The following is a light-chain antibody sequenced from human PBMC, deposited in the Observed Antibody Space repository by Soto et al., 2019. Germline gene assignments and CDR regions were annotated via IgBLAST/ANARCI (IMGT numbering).Light chain of an antibody. CDR3: HQGHNWPLT. CDR1: QSINSE. CDR2: GAS. Sequence: EIVMTQSPATLSLSPGERAALSCRASQSINSELAWYQQKPGQSPRLLIYGASTRATGVPARFTGSESGSEFTLTISGLQSEDFAVYYCHQGHNWPLTFGQGTRLEF. V-gene: IGKV3-15*01. J-gene: IGKJ2*01.